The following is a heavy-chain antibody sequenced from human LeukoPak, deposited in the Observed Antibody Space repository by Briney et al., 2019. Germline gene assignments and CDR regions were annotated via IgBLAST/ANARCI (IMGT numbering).Heavy chain of an antibody. V-gene: IGHV4-34*01. CDR1: GGSFSGYY. D-gene: IGHD3-16*02. J-gene: IGHJ4*02. Sequence: SETLSLTCAVYGGSFSGYYWSWIRQPPGKGLEWIGEINHSGSTNYNPSLKSRVTISVDTSKNQFSLKLSSVTAADTAVYYCARGPPRDYVWGSYRSYYFDYWGQGTLVTVSS. CDR3: ARGPPRDYVWGSYRSYYFDY. CDR2: INHSGST.